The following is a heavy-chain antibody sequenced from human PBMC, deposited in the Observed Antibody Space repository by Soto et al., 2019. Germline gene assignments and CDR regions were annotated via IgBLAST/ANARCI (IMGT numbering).Heavy chain of an antibody. V-gene: IGHV1-46*03. CDR1: GYTFTSYY. J-gene: IGHJ4*02. CDR2: INPSGGST. Sequence: ASVKVSCKASGYTFTSYYMHWVRQAPGQGLEWMGIINPSGGSTSYAQKFQGRVTMTRDTSTSTVYMELSSLRSEDTAVYYCARPHYDSSGYYSYFDYWGQGTLVTVSS. D-gene: IGHD3-22*01. CDR3: ARPHYDSSGYYSYFDY.